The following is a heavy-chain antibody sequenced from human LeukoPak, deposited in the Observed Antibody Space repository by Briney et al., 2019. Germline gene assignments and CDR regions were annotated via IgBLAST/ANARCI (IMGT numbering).Heavy chain of an antibody. CDR1: GGSISSSNYY. CDR3: ARHGAFGASHNWFDP. V-gene: IGHV4-39*01. Sequence: SETLSLTCTVSGGSISSSNYYWGWIRQPPGKGLEWIGSIYYSGSTYYNPSLKSRVTISVDTSKNQFSLKLSSVTAADTAVYYCARHGAFGASHNWFDPRGQGTLVTVSS. J-gene: IGHJ5*02. D-gene: IGHD3-16*01. CDR2: IYYSGST.